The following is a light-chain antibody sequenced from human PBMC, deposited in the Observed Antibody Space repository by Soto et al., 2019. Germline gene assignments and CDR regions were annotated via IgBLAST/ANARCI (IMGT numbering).Light chain of an antibody. CDR2: EVT. Sequence: QSGLTQPHSEYGSHRQTVTISCSGTSSDVCAYIYGSWYQQHPGTAPKLVIFEVTKRPSGIPDRFSVSKSVNTASLTLSGLQAEDEADYCCISYRGSNHCVLGSGTKVTLL. J-gene: IGLJ1*01. CDR1: SSDVCAYIY. CDR3: ISYRGSNHCV. V-gene: IGLV2-8*01.